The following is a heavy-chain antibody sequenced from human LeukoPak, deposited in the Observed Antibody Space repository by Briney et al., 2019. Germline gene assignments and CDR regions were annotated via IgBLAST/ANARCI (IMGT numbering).Heavy chain of an antibody. CDR2: IYTSGST. CDR1: GGSISSYY. D-gene: IGHD4-23*01. V-gene: IGHV4-4*07. J-gene: IGHJ4*02. Sequence: SETLSLTCTVSGGSISSYYWSWIRKPAGKGMEWLGRIYTSGSTNYNPSLKSRVTISVDTSKNQFSLKLSSVTAADTAVYYCARLLVRWQITSKESSDYWGQGTLVTVSS. CDR3: ARLLVRWQITSKESSDY.